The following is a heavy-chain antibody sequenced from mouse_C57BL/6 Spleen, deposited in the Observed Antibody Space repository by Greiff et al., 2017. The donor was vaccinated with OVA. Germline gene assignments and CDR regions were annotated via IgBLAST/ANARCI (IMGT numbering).Heavy chain of an antibody. CDR1: GYTFTDYN. CDR2: INPNNGGT. CDR3: AKERHWYFDV. V-gene: IGHV1-22*01. Sequence: EVQGVESGPELVKPGASVKMSCKASGYTFTDYNMHWVKQSHGKSLEWIGYINPNNGGTSYNQKFKGKATLTVNKSSSTAYMELRSLTSEDSAVYYCAKERHWYFDVWGTGTTVTVSS. J-gene: IGHJ1*03.